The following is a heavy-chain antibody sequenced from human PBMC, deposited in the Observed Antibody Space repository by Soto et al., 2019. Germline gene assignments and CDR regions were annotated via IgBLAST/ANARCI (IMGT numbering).Heavy chain of an antibody. CDR2: IYYSGST. J-gene: IGHJ5*02. CDR1: GGSISSYY. CDR3: ARAIGYYDFSSGYSIRWFDP. V-gene: IGHV4-59*01. Sequence: PSETLSLTCTVSGGSISSYYWSWIRQPPGKGLEWIGYIYYSGSTNYNPSLKSRVTISVDTSKNQFSLKLSSVTAADTAVYYCARAIGYYDFSSGYSIRWFDPWGQGTLVTVSS. D-gene: IGHD3-3*01.